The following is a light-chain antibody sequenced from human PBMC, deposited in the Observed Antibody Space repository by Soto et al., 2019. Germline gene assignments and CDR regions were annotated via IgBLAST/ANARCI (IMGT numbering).Light chain of an antibody. V-gene: IGLV2-8*01. CDR2: EVS. Sequence: HSVLTQPRSATGSPWQAVTISCNGTSSDVGGYDYVSWYQQHPGKAPKLMIYEVSKRPSGVPDRFSGSKSGNTASLTVSGFQAEDEADYYCSSYAGSSTYVFGTGTKVTVL. CDR3: SSYAGSSTYV. CDR1: SSDVGGYDY. J-gene: IGLJ1*01.